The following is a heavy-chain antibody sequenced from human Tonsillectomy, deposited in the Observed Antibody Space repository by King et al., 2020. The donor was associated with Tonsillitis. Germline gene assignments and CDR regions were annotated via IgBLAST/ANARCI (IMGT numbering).Heavy chain of an antibody. J-gene: IGHJ4*02. CDR3: ARRYETDSSSGNQPFDY. D-gene: IGHD6-6*01. CDR1: GGSFRGYY. V-gene: IGHV4-34*01. Sequence: VQLQQWGAGLLKPSETLSLTCAVYGGSFRGYYWSWIRQPPGQGLEWIGEINHSGSTKYNPSLKSRVTISVDRSKNQFSLKLSSVTAADAAVYYCARRYETDSSSGNQPFDYWGQGTLVTVSS. CDR2: INHSGST.